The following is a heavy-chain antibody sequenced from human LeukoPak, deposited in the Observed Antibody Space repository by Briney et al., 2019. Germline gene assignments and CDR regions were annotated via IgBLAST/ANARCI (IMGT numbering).Heavy chain of an antibody. CDR1: GLTFSSYS. CDR3: AGVTFGGVIVTH. D-gene: IGHD3-16*02. CDR2: ISSSSSYI. J-gene: IGHJ4*02. Sequence: PGGSLRLSCAASGLTFSSYSMNWVRQAPGKGLEWVSSISSSSSYIYYADSVKGRFTISRDNAKNSLYLQMNSLRAEDTAVYYCAGVTFGGVIVTHWGQGTLVTVSS. V-gene: IGHV3-21*01.